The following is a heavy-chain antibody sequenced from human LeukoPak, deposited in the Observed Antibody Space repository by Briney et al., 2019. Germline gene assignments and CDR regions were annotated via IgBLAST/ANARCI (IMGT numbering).Heavy chain of an antibody. J-gene: IGHJ6*02. V-gene: IGHV3-53*01. CDR1: GFTVSSNY. D-gene: IGHD2/OR15-2a*01. Sequence: GGSLRLSCAASGFTVSSNYMSWVRQAPGKGLEWVSVTYRGGSTYYADSVKDRFTISRDNSKNTLYLQMNSLRAEDTAVYYCARDLSYYGMDVWGQGTTVTVSS. CDR2: TYRGGST. CDR3: ARDLSYYGMDV.